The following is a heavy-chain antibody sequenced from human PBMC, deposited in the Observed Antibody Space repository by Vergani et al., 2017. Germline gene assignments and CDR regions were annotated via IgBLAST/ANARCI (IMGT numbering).Heavy chain of an antibody. J-gene: IGHJ3*02. CDR1: GYSFTSYW. D-gene: IGHD2-2*01. Sequence: EVMLVQSGAEVKKPGESLKISCKGSGYSFTSYWIGWVRQMPGKGLEWMGIIYPGDSDTRYSPSFQGQVTISADKSISTAYLQWSSLKASDTAMYYCARQWGGYCSSTSCYGGAFDIWGQGTMVTVSS. CDR2: IYPGDSDT. V-gene: IGHV5-51*01. CDR3: ARQWGGYCSSTSCYGGAFDI.